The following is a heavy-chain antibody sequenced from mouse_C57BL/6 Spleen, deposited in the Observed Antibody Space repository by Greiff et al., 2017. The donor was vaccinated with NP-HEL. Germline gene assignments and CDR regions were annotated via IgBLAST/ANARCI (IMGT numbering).Heavy chain of an antibody. CDR2: INSDGGST. J-gene: IGHJ1*03. CDR3: ARAGGYYGSSLYWYFDV. CDR1: EYEFPSHD. V-gene: IGHV5-2*01. D-gene: IGHD1-1*01. Sequence: EVKLVESGGGLVQPGESLKLSCESNEYEFPSHDMSWVRKTPEKRLELVAAINSDGGSTYYPDTMERRFIISRDNTKKTLYLQMSSLRSEDTALYYCARAGGYYGSSLYWYFDVWGTGTTVTVSS.